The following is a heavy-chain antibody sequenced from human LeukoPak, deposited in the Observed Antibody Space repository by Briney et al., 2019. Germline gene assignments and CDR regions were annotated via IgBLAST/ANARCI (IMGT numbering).Heavy chain of an antibody. V-gene: IGHV4-59*11. J-gene: IGHJ4*02. D-gene: IGHD2-2*01. CDR1: GASISNHY. Sequence: SETLSLTCTVSGASISNHYWSWIRQPPGKGLEWIGYIYYSGSTNYNPSLKSRVTISLDTSKNQFSLKLSSVTAADTAVYYCARTTSGFDYWGQGTLVTVSS. CDR3: ARTTSGFDY. CDR2: IYYSGST.